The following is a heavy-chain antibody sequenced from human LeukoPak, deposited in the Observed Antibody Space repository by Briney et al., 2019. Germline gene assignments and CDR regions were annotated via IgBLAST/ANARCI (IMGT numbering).Heavy chain of an antibody. V-gene: IGHV3-7*01. Sequence: GGSLRLSCAASGFTFSSYWMSWVRQAPGKGLEWVANIKQDGSEKYYVDSVKGRFTISRDNAKNSLYLQMNSLRAEDTAVYYCARDVPTPPYYYGSASSRYYYYYYGMDVWGQGTTVTVSS. J-gene: IGHJ6*02. D-gene: IGHD3-10*01. CDR1: GFTFSSYW. CDR3: ARDVPTPPYYYGSASSRYYYYYYGMDV. CDR2: IKQDGSEK.